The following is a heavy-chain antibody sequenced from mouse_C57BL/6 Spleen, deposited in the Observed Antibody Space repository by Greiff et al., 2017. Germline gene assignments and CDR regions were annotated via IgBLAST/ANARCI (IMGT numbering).Heavy chain of an antibody. Sequence: EVNVVESGGGLVKPGGSLKLSCAASGFTFSSYAMSWVRQTPEKRLEWVATISDGGSYTYYPDNVKGRFTISRDNAKNNLYLQMSHLKSEDTAMYYCARDHDYGSSPFAYWGQGTLVTVSA. CDR1: GFTFSSYA. CDR3: ARDHDYGSSPFAY. J-gene: IGHJ3*01. D-gene: IGHD1-1*01. V-gene: IGHV5-4*01. CDR2: ISDGGSYT.